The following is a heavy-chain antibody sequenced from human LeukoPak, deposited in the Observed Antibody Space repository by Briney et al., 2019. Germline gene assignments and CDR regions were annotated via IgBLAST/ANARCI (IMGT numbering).Heavy chain of an antibody. CDR3: AATESGYDLFFDY. J-gene: IGHJ4*02. CDR1: GGSISSYY. D-gene: IGHD5-12*01. Sequence: SETLSLTCTVSGGSISSYYWSWIRQPPGKGPEWIGYISYSGSTNYNPSLTSRVTISVDTSKNQFSLKLSSVTAADTAVYYCAATESGYDLFFDYWGQGTLVTVSS. V-gene: IGHV4-59*01. CDR2: ISYSGST.